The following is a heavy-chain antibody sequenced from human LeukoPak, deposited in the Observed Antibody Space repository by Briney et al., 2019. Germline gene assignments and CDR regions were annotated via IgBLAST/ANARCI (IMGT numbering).Heavy chain of an antibody. CDR1: GYTFTSYA. D-gene: IGHD4-17*01. CDR3: ARGRGDHGLFDY. Sequence: GASVKVSCKASGYTFTSYAMHWVRQAPGQRLEWMGWINAGNGNTKYSQKFQGRVTITRDTSASTAYMELSSLRSEDTAVYYCARGRGDHGLFDYWGQGTLVTVSS. J-gene: IGHJ4*02. V-gene: IGHV1-3*01. CDR2: INAGNGNT.